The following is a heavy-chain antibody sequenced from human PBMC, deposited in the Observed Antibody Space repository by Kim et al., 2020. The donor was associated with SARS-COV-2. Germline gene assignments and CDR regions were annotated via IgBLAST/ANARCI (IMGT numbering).Heavy chain of an antibody. Sequence: SETLSLTCAVSGGSIRSSSYYWGWIRQPPGKGLEWIGSIYYVGSTYYNPSLKSRVTISVDTSKNQFSLKVSSVTAADTAVYYCARDARPYGDYCFDYWGQGTLVTVSS. V-gene: IGHV4-39*07. J-gene: IGHJ4*02. CDR2: IYYVGST. D-gene: IGHD4-17*01. CDR3: ARDARPYGDYCFDY. CDR1: GGSIRSSSYY.